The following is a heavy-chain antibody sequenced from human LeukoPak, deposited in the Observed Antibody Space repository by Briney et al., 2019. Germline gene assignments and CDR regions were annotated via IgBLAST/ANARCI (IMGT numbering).Heavy chain of an antibody. CDR1: GFTVNSNY. V-gene: IGHV3-53*01. Sequence: GGSLRLSCAASGFTVNSNYMSWVRQAPGKGLEWVSVIYSGGSAYYSDSVKGRFTISRDNSKNTLYLQMNSLRAEDTAVYYCAKNHLPTVYFDYWGQGALVIVSS. CDR2: IYSGGSA. CDR3: AKNHLPTVYFDY. D-gene: IGHD4-17*01. J-gene: IGHJ4*02.